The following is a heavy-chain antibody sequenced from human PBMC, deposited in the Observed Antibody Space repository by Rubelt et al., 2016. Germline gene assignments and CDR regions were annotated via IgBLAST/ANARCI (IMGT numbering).Heavy chain of an antibody. D-gene: IGHD4-23*01. Sequence: QVQLVQSGAEVKKPGASVKVSCKASGGTFSSYAISWVRQAPGQGLEWMGGIIPIFGTANYVQKFQGRVTITADKSTSTAYMELSSLRSDDTAVYYCAREDGGNTNSFDYWGQGTLVTVSS. V-gene: IGHV1-69*06. CDR3: AREDGGNTNSFDY. CDR2: IIPIFGTA. J-gene: IGHJ4*02. CDR1: GGTFSSYA.